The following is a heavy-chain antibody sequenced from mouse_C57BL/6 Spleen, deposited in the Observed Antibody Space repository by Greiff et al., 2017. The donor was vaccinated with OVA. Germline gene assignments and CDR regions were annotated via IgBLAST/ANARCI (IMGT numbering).Heavy chain of an antibody. CDR2: IDPANGNT. J-gene: IGHJ2*01. V-gene: IGHV14-3*01. CDR3: ALHYYGSRGNYFDY. CDR1: GFNIKNTY. D-gene: IGHD1-1*01. Sequence: VQLKQSVAELVRPGASVKLSCTASGFNIKNTYMHWVKQRPEQGLEWIGRIDPANGNTNYAPKFQGKATITADTSSNTAYLQLSSLTSEDTAIYYCALHYYGSRGNYFDYWGQGTTLTVSS.